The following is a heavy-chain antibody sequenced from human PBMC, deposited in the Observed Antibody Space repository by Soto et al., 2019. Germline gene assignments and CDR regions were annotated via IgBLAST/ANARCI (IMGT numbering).Heavy chain of an antibody. CDR2: VNPSGDNT. Sequence: PSVKVSCKASGYTFTRYYIHWVRQAPGQGLEWMGIVNPSGDNTNYAQKFRGRVTMTRDTSTNTVHMELSSLRSEDTAVYFCARELGGTTVNTLFDHWGQGTVVTVS. V-gene: IGHV1-46*01. D-gene: IGHD4-17*01. J-gene: IGHJ4*02. CDR1: GYTFTRYY. CDR3: ARELGGTTVNTLFDH.